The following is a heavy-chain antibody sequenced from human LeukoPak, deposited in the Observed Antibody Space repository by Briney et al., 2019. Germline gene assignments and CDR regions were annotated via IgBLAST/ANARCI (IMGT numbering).Heavy chain of an antibody. D-gene: IGHD6-13*01. Sequence: SETLSLTCTVSGGSISSYYWSWIRQPPGKGLEWIGYIYYSGSTNYNPSLKSRVTISVDTSKNQFSLKLSSVTAADTAVYYCARVSLEEQLAVSYWGQGTLVTVSS. CDR1: GGSISSYY. V-gene: IGHV4-59*01. J-gene: IGHJ4*02. CDR2: IYYSGST. CDR3: ARVSLEEQLAVSY.